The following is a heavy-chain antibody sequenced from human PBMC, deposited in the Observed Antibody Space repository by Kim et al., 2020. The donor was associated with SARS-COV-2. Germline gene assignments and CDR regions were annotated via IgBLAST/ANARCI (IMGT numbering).Heavy chain of an antibody. CDR3: AKKKGGEAPVDF. CDR2: ISWNGGST. J-gene: IGHJ4*02. D-gene: IGHD3-16*01. CDR1: GFNFDDYA. V-gene: IGHV3-9*01. Sequence: GGSLRLSCVASGFNFDDYAMHWVRQAPGKGPEWVSGISWNGGSTAYVDSVKGRFTISRDNAKNSLYLQMNSLTPEDTALYYCAKKKGGEAPVDFWGQGTLVTVSS.